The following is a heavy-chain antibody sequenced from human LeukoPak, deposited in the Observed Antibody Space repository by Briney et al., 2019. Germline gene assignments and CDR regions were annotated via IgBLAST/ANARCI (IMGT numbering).Heavy chain of an antibody. CDR3: ARHGILRPKDKRNWFAP. CDR1: GYSFTSYW. Sequence: GESLKISCKGSGYSFTSYWIGWVRQMPGKGLEWMGIIYPGDSDTRYSPSFQGQVTISADKSISTAYLQWSSLKASDTAIYYCARHGILRPKDKRNWFAPGAQETLVPSSS. V-gene: IGHV5-51*01. J-gene: IGHJ5*02. CDR2: IYPGDSDT. D-gene: IGHD4-17*01.